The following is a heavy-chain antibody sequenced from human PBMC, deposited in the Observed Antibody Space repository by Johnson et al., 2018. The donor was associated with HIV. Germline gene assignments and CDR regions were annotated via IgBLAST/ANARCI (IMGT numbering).Heavy chain of an antibody. Sequence: QVQLVESGGGLVKPGGSLRLSCAASGFTFSNAWMSWVRQAPGKGLEWVSYISSSGSTIYYADSVKGRFTISRDNAKNSLYLQMNSLRAEDTALYYCARSKDCSGGSCPDGFDIWGQGTMVIVSS. D-gene: IGHD2-15*01. J-gene: IGHJ3*02. CDR3: ARSKDCSGGSCPDGFDI. CDR2: ISSSGSTI. V-gene: IGHV3-11*04. CDR1: GFTFSNAW.